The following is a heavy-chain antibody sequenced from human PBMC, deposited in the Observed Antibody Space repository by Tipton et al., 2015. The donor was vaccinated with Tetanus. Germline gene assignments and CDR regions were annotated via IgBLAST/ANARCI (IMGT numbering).Heavy chain of an antibody. D-gene: IGHD5-24*01. CDR2: IDWDDDK. CDR1: GFSLSTSGMC. J-gene: IGHJ6*02. CDR3: ARIPRDGYNSLSSYYGMDV. Sequence: LVKPTETLTLTCTFSGFSLSTSGMCVSWIRQPPGKALEWLALIDWDDDKYYSTSLKTRLTISKDTSKNQVVLTMTNMDPVDTATYYCARIPRDGYNSLSSYYGMDVWGQGTTVTVSS. V-gene: IGHV2-70*01.